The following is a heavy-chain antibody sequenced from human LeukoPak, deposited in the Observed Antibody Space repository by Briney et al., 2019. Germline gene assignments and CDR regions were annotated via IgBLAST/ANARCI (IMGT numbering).Heavy chain of an antibody. CDR3: AREGCSSTSCYPDY. D-gene: IGHD2-2*01. J-gene: IGHJ4*02. Sequence: GGSLRLSCAASGFTFSSYWMSWVRQAPGKGLEWVANIKQDGSEKYYVDSVKGRFTISRDNAKNSLYLQMNSLRAEDTAVYYCAREGCSSTSCYPDYWGQGTLVTVSS. V-gene: IGHV3-7*01. CDR1: GFTFSSYW. CDR2: IKQDGSEK.